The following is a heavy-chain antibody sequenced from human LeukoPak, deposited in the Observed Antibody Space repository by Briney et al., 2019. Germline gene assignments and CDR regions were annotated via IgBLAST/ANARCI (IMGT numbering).Heavy chain of an antibody. CDR2: ISTNNGKT. V-gene: IGHV1-18*01. Sequence: GASVKISCKSSGYTFSSYGINWVRQAPGQGLEWMGWISTNNGKTNYAQKLQGRVTMTTDKSTSTAYMELRSLRSDDTAVYSCTRGAVADPYNWFDARCQGTLVTVSS. D-gene: IGHD6-13*01. CDR3: TRGAVADPYNWFDA. CDR1: GYTFSSYG. J-gene: IGHJ5*02.